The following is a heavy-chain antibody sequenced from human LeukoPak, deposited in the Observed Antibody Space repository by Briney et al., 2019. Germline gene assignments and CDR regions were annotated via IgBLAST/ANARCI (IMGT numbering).Heavy chain of an antibody. CDR2: ISRGGGST. CDR1: GFTFSSFG. V-gene: IGHV3-23*01. J-gene: IGHJ4*02. CDR3: VKDSKRWKTYYYESGSHYFDY. D-gene: IGHD3-10*01. Sequence: GGSLRLSCAASGFTFSSFGMSWVRQAPGKGLEWVSGISRGGGSTYYADSVKGRFTISRDNSKNTLYLQMNSLRAEDTAVYYCVKDSKRWKTYYYESGSHYFDYWGQGTLVTVSS.